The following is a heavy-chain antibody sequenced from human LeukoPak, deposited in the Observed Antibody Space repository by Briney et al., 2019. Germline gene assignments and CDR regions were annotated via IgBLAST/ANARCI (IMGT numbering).Heavy chain of an antibody. D-gene: IGHD5-12*01. V-gene: IGHV3-9*03. CDR2: ISCNSSTL. CDR1: GFTVDANP. Sequence: AGGYLRRSCAASGFTVDANPMHWVGPAPGHGLVWVLGISCNSSTLGYEDYVKGRLTISRDITKTSLYLQMHSLNAEDMDFYSWGKCHSGNSYNSFDPWGQGILVTVSS. J-gene: IGHJ5*02. CDR3: GKCHSGNSYNSFDP.